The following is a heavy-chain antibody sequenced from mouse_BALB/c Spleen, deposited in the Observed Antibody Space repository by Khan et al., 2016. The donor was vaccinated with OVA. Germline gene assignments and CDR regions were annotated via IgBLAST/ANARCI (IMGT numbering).Heavy chain of an antibody. J-gene: IGHJ4*01. CDR1: GFTFTDYY. CDR2: IRNKANGYTT. V-gene: IGHV7-3*02. Sequence: EVELVESGGGLVQPGGSLRLSCATSGFTFTDYYMSWVRQPPGKALEWLGFIRNKANGYTTEYSASVKGRFTISRDNSQSILYLQMNTLRAEDSATYYCASDRDYWGLGTSVTVSS. CDR3: ASDRDY.